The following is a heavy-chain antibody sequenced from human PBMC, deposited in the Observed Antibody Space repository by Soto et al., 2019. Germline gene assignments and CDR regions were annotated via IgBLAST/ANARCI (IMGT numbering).Heavy chain of an antibody. V-gene: IGHV3-7*01. CDR2: IKQDGSEK. D-gene: IGHD1-1*01. Sequence: EVQLVESGGGLVQPGGSLTLSCAASGFTFSRNWMSWVRQAPGKGLEWVANIKQDGSEKYYADAVKGRFTLSRDNVENSLYLQMNSRRAEDPAVYYCARDGDGYPAWGQGTLVTVSS. CDR3: ARDGDGYPA. CDR1: GFTFSRNW. J-gene: IGHJ5*02.